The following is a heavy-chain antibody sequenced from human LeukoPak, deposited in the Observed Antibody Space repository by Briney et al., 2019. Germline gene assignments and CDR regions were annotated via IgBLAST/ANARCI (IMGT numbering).Heavy chain of an antibody. CDR1: GFSFTSYW. CDR2: IDPGDSET. D-gene: IGHD3-10*01. CDR3: ATFASRSSLRGEH. V-gene: IGHV5-51*01. Sequence: GEPLKISCKGSGFSFTSYWIGWVRQMPGKGLECVGSIDPGDSETRYSPSFQGQVTISLDKSMSTPYLQWSSLQPSHTAVYYRATFASRSSLRGEHWGQGTLVTVSS. J-gene: IGHJ4*02.